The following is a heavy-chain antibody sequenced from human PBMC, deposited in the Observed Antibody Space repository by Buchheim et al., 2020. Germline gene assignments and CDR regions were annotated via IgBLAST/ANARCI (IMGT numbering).Heavy chain of an antibody. D-gene: IGHD3-22*01. CDR3: ARDQGRANYYDSSEWDY. CDR1: GFTFSSYW. V-gene: IGHV3-74*01. J-gene: IGHJ4*02. Sequence: EVQLVESGGGLVQPGGSLRLSCAASGFTFSSYWMHWVRQAPGKGLVWVSRIHSDGSSTSYADSVKGRFTISRDNAKNTLYLQMNSLRAEDTAVYYCARDQGRANYYDSSEWDYWGQGTL. CDR2: IHSDGSST.